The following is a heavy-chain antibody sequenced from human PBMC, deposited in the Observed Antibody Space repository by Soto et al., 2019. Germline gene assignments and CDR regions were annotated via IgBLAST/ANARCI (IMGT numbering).Heavy chain of an antibody. J-gene: IGHJ4*02. CDR3: ARDNLRNHGGPRSFDY. CDR2: ISAYNGNT. Sequence: ASVKVSCKASGYTFTSYGISWVRQAPGQGLEWMGWISAYNGNTNYAQKLQGRVTMTTDTSTSTAYMELRSLRSDDTAVYYCARDNLRNHGGPRSFDYWGQGTLVTVSS. D-gene: IGHD4-4*01. CDR1: GYTFTSYG. V-gene: IGHV1-18*01.